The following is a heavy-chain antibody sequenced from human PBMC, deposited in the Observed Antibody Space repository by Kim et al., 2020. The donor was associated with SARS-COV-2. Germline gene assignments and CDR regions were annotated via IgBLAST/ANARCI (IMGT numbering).Heavy chain of an antibody. J-gene: IGHJ4*02. CDR3: AREGSSSWYGMDFDY. V-gene: IGHV6-1*01. Sequence: VSVKSRITITPDTSKHQFSLQLNSVTPEDTAVYYCAREGSSSWYGMDFDYWGQGTLVTVSS. D-gene: IGHD6-13*01.